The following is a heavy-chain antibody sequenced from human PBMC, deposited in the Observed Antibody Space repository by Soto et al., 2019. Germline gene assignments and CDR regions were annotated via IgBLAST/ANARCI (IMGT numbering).Heavy chain of an antibody. CDR1: GGTFSTST. D-gene: IGHD5-12*01. Sequence: QVQLVQSGAEVKKPGSSVKVSCKASGGTFSTSTFTWVRQAPGQGLEWMGRTIPILDVADYAQDFQGRVTLTADKSTSTASMELTSLTSQDTAVYYCARDSPIGSTYSGYDAIDSWGQGTLVTVSS. V-gene: IGHV1-69*08. CDR3: ARDSPIGSTYSGYDAIDS. CDR2: TIPILDVA. J-gene: IGHJ4*02.